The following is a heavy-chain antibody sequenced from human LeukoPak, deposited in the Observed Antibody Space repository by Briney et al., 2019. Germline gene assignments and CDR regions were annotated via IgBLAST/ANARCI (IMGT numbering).Heavy chain of an antibody. V-gene: IGHV1-24*01. Sequence: ASVKVSCNVSGYTLTELSMHWVRQAPGKGLEWMGGFDPEDGETIYAQKFQGRVTMTEDTSTDTAYMELSSLRSEDTAVYYCATIYDSSGYDLDYWGQGTLVTVSS. D-gene: IGHD3-22*01. CDR3: ATIYDSSGYDLDY. J-gene: IGHJ4*02. CDR1: GYTLTELS. CDR2: FDPEDGET.